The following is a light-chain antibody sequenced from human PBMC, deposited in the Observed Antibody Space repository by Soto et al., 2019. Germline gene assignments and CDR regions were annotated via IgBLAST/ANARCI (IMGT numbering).Light chain of an antibody. CDR2: GAS. V-gene: IGKV3D-15*01. J-gene: IGKJ4*01. CDR1: QSVSSN. CDR3: QQYNTWLPILT. Sequence: EIVMTQSPATLSVSPGERATLYCRASQSVSSNLAWYQQKPGQAPRLLIYGASIRATGIPARFSGTGSGTVFTLTISSLQSEDFAVYYCQQYNTWLPILTFGGANKLEIK.